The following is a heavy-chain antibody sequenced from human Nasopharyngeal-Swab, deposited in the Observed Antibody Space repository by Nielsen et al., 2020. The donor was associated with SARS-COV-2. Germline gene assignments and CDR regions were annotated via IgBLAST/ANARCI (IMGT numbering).Heavy chain of an antibody. D-gene: IGHD3-22*01. Sequence: SGPTLVKPTQTLTLTCTFSGFSLSTSGVGVGWIRQPPGKALEWLALIYWDDDRRYSPSLKSRLTITKDTSKSQVVLTMTNMDPVDTATYYCAHRLTMTQFDYWGQGTLVTVSS. V-gene: IGHV2-5*02. CDR3: AHRLTMTQFDY. CDR1: GFSLSTSGVG. J-gene: IGHJ4*02. CDR2: IYWDDDR.